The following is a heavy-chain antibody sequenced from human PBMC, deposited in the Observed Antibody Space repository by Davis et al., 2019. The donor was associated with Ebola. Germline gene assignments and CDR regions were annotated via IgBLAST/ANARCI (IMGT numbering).Heavy chain of an antibody. Sequence: GESLKISCEASGFSVSDNYMNWVRQAPGKGLEWVSVIYNVYTMYYADSVKGRFTISRDSSMNTVYLQMSSLRAEDTAVYYCAKDRMVVIAPFYFDNWGQGTLVTVSS. V-gene: IGHV3-53*01. J-gene: IGHJ4*02. CDR3: AKDRMVVIAPFYFDN. D-gene: IGHD2-21*01. CDR2: IYNVYTM. CDR1: GFSVSDNY.